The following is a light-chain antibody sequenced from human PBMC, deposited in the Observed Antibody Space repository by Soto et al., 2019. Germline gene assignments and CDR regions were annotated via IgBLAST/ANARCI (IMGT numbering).Light chain of an antibody. Sequence: DVRMTQSPSSLSASVGDTITITCRASRTINTYLNWFQQKPGEPPRLLIYGASTLHDGVPSRFSGSGSGADFTLTISGLQPEDFASYNCQQTYSDSSFGGGTKV. CDR1: RTINTY. J-gene: IGKJ4*01. CDR2: GAS. CDR3: QQTYSDSS. V-gene: IGKV1-39*01.